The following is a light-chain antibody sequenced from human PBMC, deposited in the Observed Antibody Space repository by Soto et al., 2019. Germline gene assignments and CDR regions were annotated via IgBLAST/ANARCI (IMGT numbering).Light chain of an antibody. CDR3: QHYGTSWT. V-gene: IGKV3-20*01. CDR2: GAS. CDR1: QSVSSSY. J-gene: IGKJ1*01. Sequence: EIVLTQSPGTLSLSPGERATLSCRASQSVSSSYLAWYQQKPGQAPRLLIYGASCRATGIPDRFSGSGSGTDFTLTISRLEPEDFAVYYCQHYGTSWTFGQGTKVEIK.